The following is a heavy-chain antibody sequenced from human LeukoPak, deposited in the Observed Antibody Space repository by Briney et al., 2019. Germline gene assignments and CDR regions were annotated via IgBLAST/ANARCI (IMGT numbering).Heavy chain of an antibody. J-gene: IGHJ6*02. Sequence: GGSLRLSCAASGFTSSSYEMNWVRQAPGKGLEWVSYSSSSGSTIYYADSVKGRFTISRDNAKNSLYLQMNSLRAEDTAVYYCARDLTAGYYYYYGMDVWGQGTTVTVSS. CDR2: SSSSGSTI. D-gene: IGHD5-18*01. V-gene: IGHV3-48*03. CDR3: ARDLTAGYYYYYGMDV. CDR1: GFTSSSYE.